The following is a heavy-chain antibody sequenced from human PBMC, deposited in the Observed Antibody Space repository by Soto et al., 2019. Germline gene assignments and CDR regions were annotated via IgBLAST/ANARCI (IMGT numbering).Heavy chain of an antibody. Sequence: PGGSLRLSCAASGFTFSSYEMNWVRQAPGKGLEWVSYISSSGSTIYYADSVKGRFTISRDNAKNSLYLQMNGLRAEDTAVYYCARVGATYDAFDIWGQGTMVTVSS. V-gene: IGHV3-48*03. CDR1: GFTFSSYE. CDR3: ARVGATYDAFDI. D-gene: IGHD1-26*01. J-gene: IGHJ3*02. CDR2: ISSSGSTI.